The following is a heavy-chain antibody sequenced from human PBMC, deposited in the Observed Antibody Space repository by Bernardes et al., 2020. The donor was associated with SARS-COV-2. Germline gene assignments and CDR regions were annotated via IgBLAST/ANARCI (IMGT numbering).Heavy chain of an antibody. CDR3: ARVNLSTLYSFDY. Sequence: GGSLRLSCAASGFTFSSYTMNWVRQAPGKGLEWISSISTSSSYISYSASVRGRFTISRDNAKNSVSLQMNRLRAEDTAVYYCARVNLSTLYSFDYWGQGTPVTVSS. J-gene: IGHJ4*02. V-gene: IGHV3-21*06. CDR2: ISTSSSYI. CDR1: GFTFSSYT. D-gene: IGHD2-15*01.